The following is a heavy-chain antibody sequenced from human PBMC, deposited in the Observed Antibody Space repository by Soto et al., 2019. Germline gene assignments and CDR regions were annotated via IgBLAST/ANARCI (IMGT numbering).Heavy chain of an antibody. Sequence: EVQLVESGGGLVQPGGSVRLSCAASGFTLSNNWIHWVRQASGKGLVWVSRINSHGSSVTYADSVKGRFTLSRDNAKNTLYLQMDSLRVEDTAMYYCVRSPEQRPFDYWGQGTLVTVSS. CDR2: INSHGSSV. CDR3: VRSPEQRPFDY. D-gene: IGHD6-25*01. V-gene: IGHV3-74*03. J-gene: IGHJ4*02. CDR1: GFTLSNNW.